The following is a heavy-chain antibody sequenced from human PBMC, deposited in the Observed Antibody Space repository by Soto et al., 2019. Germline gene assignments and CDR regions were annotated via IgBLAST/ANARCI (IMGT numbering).Heavy chain of an antibody. J-gene: IGHJ5*02. CDR3: ARDLGDNWFDP. V-gene: IGHV1-69*04. D-gene: IGHD3-10*01. CDR1: GGTFSSYT. Sequence: GASVKVSCKASGGTFSSYTISWVRQAPGQGLEWMGRIIPILGIANYAQKFQGRVTITADKSTSTAYMELSSLRSEDTAVYYCARDLGDNWFDPWGQGTLVTVSS. CDR2: IIPILGIA.